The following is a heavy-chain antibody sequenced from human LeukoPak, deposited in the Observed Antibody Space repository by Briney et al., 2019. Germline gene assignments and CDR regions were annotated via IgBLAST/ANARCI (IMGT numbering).Heavy chain of an antibody. J-gene: IGHJ6*02. CDR3: ARGSTVTSYYYYYGMDV. CDR1: GGSTSSYY. V-gene: IGHV4-59*12. D-gene: IGHD4-11*01. Sequence: SETLSLTCTVSGGSTSSYYWSWIRQPPGKGLEWIGYIYHSGSTYYNPSLKSRVTISVDRSKNQFSLKLSSVTAADTAVYYCARGSTVTSYYYYYGMDVWGQGTTVTVSS. CDR2: IYHSGST.